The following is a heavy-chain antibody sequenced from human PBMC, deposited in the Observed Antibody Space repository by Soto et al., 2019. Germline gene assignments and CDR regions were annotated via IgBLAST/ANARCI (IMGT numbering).Heavy chain of an antibody. J-gene: IGHJ6*02. CDR3: ARDMSGYSYGYLVSADYYCYGMDV. D-gene: IGHD5-18*01. V-gene: IGHV4-59*01. CDR2: IYYSGST. Sequence: PSETLSLTCTVSGGSISSYYWSWIRQPPGKGLEWIGYIYYSGSTNYNPSLKSRVTISVDTSKNQFSLKLSSVTAADTAVYYCARDMSGYSYGYLVSADYYCYGMDVWGQGTTVTVSS. CDR1: GGSISSYY.